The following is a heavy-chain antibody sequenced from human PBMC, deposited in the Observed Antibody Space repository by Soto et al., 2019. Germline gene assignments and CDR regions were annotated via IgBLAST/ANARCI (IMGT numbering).Heavy chain of an antibody. CDR3: ARTFDTITYYFDY. CDR1: QFSFRSYA. Sequence: QTGGALRLSCGASQFSFRSYAMHWSRQSPGKGLEWVAVISFDGNSLHYADSVRDRFTISRDNSKNTLYLQMNNLRPEDTAVYYCARTFDTITYYFDYWGQGTVVTVSS. CDR2: ISFDGNSL. J-gene: IGHJ4*02. V-gene: IGHV3-30-3*01. D-gene: IGHD3-9*01.